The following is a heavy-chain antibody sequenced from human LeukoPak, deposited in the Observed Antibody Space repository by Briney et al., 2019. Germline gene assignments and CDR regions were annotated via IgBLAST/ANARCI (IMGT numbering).Heavy chain of an antibody. V-gene: IGHV3-30*02. CDR3: ARDRYYYGSGSYYPPDY. Sequence: AGGSLRLSCAASGFTFSSYGMHWVRQAPGKGLEWVAFIRYDGSNKYYADSVKGRFTISRDNSKNTLYLQMNSLRAEDTAVYYCARDRYYYGSGSYYPPDYWGQGTLVTVSS. CDR2: IRYDGSNK. J-gene: IGHJ4*02. CDR1: GFTFSSYG. D-gene: IGHD3-10*01.